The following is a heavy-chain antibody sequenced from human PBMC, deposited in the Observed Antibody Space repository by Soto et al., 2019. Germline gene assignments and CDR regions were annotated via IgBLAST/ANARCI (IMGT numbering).Heavy chain of an antibody. CDR2: INHSGST. CDR1: GGSFSGYY. D-gene: IGHD2-8*01. V-gene: IGHV4-34*01. J-gene: IGHJ6*03. Sequence: SETLSLTCAVYGGSFSGYYWSWIRQPPGKGLEWIGEINHSGSTNYNPSLKSRVTISVDTSKNQFSLKLSSVTAADTAVYYCARGIMGGQYYYYYMDVWGKGTTVTVSS. CDR3: ARGIMGGQYYYYYMDV.